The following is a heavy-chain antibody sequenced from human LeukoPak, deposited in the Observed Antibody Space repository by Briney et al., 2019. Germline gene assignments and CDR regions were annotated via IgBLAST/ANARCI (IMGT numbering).Heavy chain of an antibody. J-gene: IGHJ6*03. D-gene: IGHD5-24*01. CDR2: IYHSGGT. Sequence: PLETLSLTCAVSGGSISSSTNWWSWVRQPPGKGLEWIGEIYHSGGTNYNPSLKSRITISVDKSQNQFSLKVNSLTAADTAVYYCATIGYYCMDVWGKGTTVTVSS. V-gene: IGHV4-4*02. CDR3: ATIGYYCMDV. CDR1: GGSISSSTNW.